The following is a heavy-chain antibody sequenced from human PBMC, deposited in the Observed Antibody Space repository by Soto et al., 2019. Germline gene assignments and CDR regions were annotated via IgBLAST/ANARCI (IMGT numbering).Heavy chain of an antibody. V-gene: IGHV1-46*01. Sequence: QVPLVQSGAEVKKPGASVKVSCKASGYTFTSYYMHWVRQAPGQGLEWMGIINPSGGSTSYAQKFQGRVTMTRDTSTSTVYMELSSLRSEDTAVYYCARDLYFGRYYYDSSGYVAFDIWGQGTMVTVSS. J-gene: IGHJ3*02. CDR1: GYTFTSYY. CDR2: INPSGGST. D-gene: IGHD3-22*01. CDR3: ARDLYFGRYYYDSSGYVAFDI.